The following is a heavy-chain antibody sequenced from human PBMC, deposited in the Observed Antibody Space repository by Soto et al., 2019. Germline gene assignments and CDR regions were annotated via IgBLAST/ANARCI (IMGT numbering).Heavy chain of an antibody. J-gene: IGHJ6*02. CDR2: IYYSGST. Sequence: PSETLSLTCTVSGGSISSYYWTWIRQPPGKGLEWIGYIYYSGSTYYNPSPKSRVTISVDTSKNQFSLRLNSVTAADTAVYYCPRRTVTTIYYYGMDVWGQGTTVTVSS. CDR1: GGSISSYY. V-gene: IGHV4-59*01. D-gene: IGHD4-17*01. CDR3: PRRTVTTIYYYGMDV.